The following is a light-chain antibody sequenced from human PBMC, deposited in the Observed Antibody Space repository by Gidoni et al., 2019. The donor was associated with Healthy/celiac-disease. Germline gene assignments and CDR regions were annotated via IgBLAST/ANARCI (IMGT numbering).Light chain of an antibody. V-gene: IGKV3-15*01. J-gene: IGKJ3*01. Sequence: DRVMTQSPATLSVSPGERATLSCRASQSVSSNLAWYQQKPGQAPRLLIYGASTRATGIPARFSGSGSGTEFTLTISSLQSEDFAVSSCQQYNNWPFTFGPGTKVDIQ. CDR2: GAS. CDR1: QSVSSN. CDR3: QQYNNWPFT.